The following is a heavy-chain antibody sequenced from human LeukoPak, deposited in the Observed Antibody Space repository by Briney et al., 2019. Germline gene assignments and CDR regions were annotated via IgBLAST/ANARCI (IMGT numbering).Heavy chain of an antibody. V-gene: IGHV3-30-3*01. CDR2: ISYDGSNK. CDR1: GFTFSSYA. J-gene: IGHJ4*02. D-gene: IGHD4-17*01. Sequence: GGSLRLSCAASGFTFSSYAMHWVRQAPGKGLEWVAVISYDGSNKYYADSVKGRFTISRDNSKNTLYLQMNSLRAEDTAVYYCASGGRDYARYWGQGTLVTVSS. CDR3: ASGGRDYARY.